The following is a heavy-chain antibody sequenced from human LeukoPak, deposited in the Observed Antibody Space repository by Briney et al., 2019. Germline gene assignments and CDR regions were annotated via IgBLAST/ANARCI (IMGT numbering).Heavy chain of an antibody. CDR3: ARDEVYRSGGSCYPDY. J-gene: IGHJ4*02. Sequence: GASVKVSCKASGYTFTSYYMHWVRQAPGQGLEWMGIINPSGGSTSCAQKFQGRVTMTRDTSTSTVYMELSSLRSEDTAVYYCARDEVYRSGGSCYPDYWGQGTLVTVSS. V-gene: IGHV1-46*03. CDR1: GYTFTSYY. CDR2: INPSGGST. D-gene: IGHD2-15*01.